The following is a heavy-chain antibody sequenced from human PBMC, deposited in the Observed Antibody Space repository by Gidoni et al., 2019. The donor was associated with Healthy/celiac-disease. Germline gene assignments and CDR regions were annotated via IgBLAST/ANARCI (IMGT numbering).Heavy chain of an antibody. CDR2: IVVGSGNT. D-gene: IGHD3-22*01. J-gene: IGHJ3*02. V-gene: IGHV1-58*01. Sequence: QMQLVQSGPEVTKPGTSVQVSCKASGFTFTSSAVHWVRQARGQRLEWIGWIVVGSGNTNYAQKFQERVTITRDMSTSTAYMELSSRRSEDTAVYYCAADPSYYYDSSGYYYYAFDIWGQGTMVTVSS. CDR3: AADPSYYYDSSGYYYYAFDI. CDR1: GFTFTSSA.